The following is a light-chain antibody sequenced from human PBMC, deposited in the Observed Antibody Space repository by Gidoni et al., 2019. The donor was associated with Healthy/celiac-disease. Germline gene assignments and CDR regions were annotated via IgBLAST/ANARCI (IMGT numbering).Light chain of an antibody. CDR2: RNN. J-gene: IGLJ2*01. CDR1: SSNTGSNY. Sequence: QSVLTSLPSTSAPPGQRVTISCSGSSSNTGSNYVYCYQQLPGTAPKLLIYRNNQRPSGVPDRFSGSKSGTSASLAISGLRSEDEADYYCAAWDDSLSGRVFGGGTKLTVL. CDR3: AAWDDSLSGRV. V-gene: IGLV1-47*01.